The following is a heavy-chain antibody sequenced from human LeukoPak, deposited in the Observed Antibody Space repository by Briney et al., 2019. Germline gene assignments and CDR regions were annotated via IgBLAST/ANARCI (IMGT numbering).Heavy chain of an antibody. V-gene: IGHV1-18*01. CDR3: ARGSLVTFGGVIVPLASDY. J-gene: IGHJ4*02. Sequence: ASVKVSCEASGYTFTSYVINWVRQAPGQGLEWVGWVSPNGGDTNYAESLQDRVSMTTDTSTNTACMDLRSLRSDDTAIYYCARGSLVTFGGVIVPLASDYWGQGTPVTVSS. CDR2: VSPNGGDT. D-gene: IGHD3-16*02. CDR1: GYTFTSYV.